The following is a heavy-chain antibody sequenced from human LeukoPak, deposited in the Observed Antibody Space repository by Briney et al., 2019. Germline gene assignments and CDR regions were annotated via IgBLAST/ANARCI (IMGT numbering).Heavy chain of an antibody. Sequence: GGSLRLSCVASGFTFSSYAMTWVRQAPGKGLEWVSYISSSGSTIYYADSVKGRFTISRDNAKNSLYLQMNSLRAEDTAVYYCASMGYYYDSSGYYRYWGQGTLVTVSS. D-gene: IGHD3-22*01. J-gene: IGHJ4*02. CDR1: GFTFSSYA. V-gene: IGHV3-48*04. CDR3: ASMGYYYDSSGYYRY. CDR2: ISSSGSTI.